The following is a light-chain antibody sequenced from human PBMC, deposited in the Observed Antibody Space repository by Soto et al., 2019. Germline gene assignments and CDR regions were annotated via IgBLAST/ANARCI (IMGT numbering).Light chain of an antibody. V-gene: IGLV2-14*03. CDR3: GSDITITTPYHG. CDR1: SSDVGGYNY. J-gene: IGLJ1*01. CDR2: DVS. Sequence: QSALAQPASVSGSPGQSITISCTGTSSDVGGYNYVSWYQHHPGKAPKLMIYDVSHRPSGVSNRFSGSKSGNPASLTIAALLAEDEADYYCGSDITITTPYHGFGTVTKVTVL.